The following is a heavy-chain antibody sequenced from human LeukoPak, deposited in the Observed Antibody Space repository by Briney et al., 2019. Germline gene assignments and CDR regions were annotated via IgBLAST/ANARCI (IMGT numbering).Heavy chain of an antibody. D-gene: IGHD2-2*02. Sequence: ASVKVSCKASGYTFTGHYLHWVRQAPGQGLEWMGWINPNIGDTNYAQKIQGRVTMTRDTSINTVYMELSRLISDDMAVYYCVRGDGYTSTRPFDYWGQGTPVTVSS. V-gene: IGHV1-2*02. J-gene: IGHJ4*02. CDR1: GYTFTGHY. CDR2: INPNIGDT. CDR3: VRGDGYTSTRPFDY.